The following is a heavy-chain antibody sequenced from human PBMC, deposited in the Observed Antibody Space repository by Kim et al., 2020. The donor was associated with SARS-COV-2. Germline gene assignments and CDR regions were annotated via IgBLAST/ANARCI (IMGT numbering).Heavy chain of an antibody. J-gene: IGHJ4*02. Sequence: ASVKVSCKASGYTFTSYAMHWVRQAPGQRLEWMGWINAGNGNTKYSQKFQGRVTITRDTSASTAYMELSSLRSEDTAVYYCARDPAASIAAAGTFDYWGQGTLVTVSS. CDR2: INAGNGNT. D-gene: IGHD6-13*01. V-gene: IGHV1-3*01. CDR3: ARDPAASIAAAGTFDY. CDR1: GYTFTSYA.